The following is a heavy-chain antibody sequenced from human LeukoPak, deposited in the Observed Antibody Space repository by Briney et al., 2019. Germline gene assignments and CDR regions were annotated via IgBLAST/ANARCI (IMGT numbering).Heavy chain of an antibody. J-gene: IGHJ4*02. D-gene: IGHD3-22*01. CDR3: ARDTTPYYYYDSSGYYY. Sequence: ASVKVSCKASGGTFSSYAISWVRQPPGQGLEWMGGIIPIFGTANYAQKFQGRVTITTDESTSTAYMELSSLRSEDTAVYYCARDTTPYYYYDSSGYYYWGQGTLVTVSS. CDR2: IIPIFGTA. V-gene: IGHV1-69*05. CDR1: GGTFSSYA.